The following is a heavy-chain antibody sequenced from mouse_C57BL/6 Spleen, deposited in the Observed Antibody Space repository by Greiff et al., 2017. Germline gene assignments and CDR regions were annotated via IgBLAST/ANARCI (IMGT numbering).Heavy chain of an antibody. J-gene: IGHJ4*01. Sequence: SGPELVKPGASVKISCKASGYSFTSYYIHWVKQRPGQGLEWIGWIYPGSGNTKYNEKFKGKATLTADTSSSTAYMQLSSLTSEDSAVYYCARLITTVVAPYAMDYWGQGTSVTVSS. CDR2: IYPGSGNT. V-gene: IGHV1-66*01. CDR3: ARLITTVVAPYAMDY. CDR1: GYSFTSYY. D-gene: IGHD1-1*01.